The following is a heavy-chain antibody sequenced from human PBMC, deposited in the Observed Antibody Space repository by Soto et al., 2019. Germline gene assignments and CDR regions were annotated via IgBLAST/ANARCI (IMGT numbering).Heavy chain of an antibody. V-gene: IGHV3-30*18. Sequence: GLPMRVTCTAAGFTIIIHGRRWVRQTPGKGLEWVAVISHDGSKTNYADSVKGRFTISRDNSKDTVYLQMNSLRAEDTAVYYCAKDTYYYSSSGYYVFDSWGQGTLVTVSS. CDR1: GFTIIIHG. CDR2: ISHDGSKT. D-gene: IGHD3-22*01. CDR3: AKDTYYYSSSGYYVFDS. J-gene: IGHJ4*02.